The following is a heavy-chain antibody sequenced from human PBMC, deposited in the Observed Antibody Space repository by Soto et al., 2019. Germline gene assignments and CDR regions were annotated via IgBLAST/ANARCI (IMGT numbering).Heavy chain of an antibody. Sequence: SQTLSLTCAISGDSVSSNSAAWNWIRQSPSRGLEWLGRTYYRSKWYNDYAVSVKSRITINPDTSKNQFSQQPNSVTPEDTAVYYCARGLPGYCSSTSCRPGMDVWGQGTTVTVSS. CDR3: ARGLPGYCSSTSCRPGMDV. CDR2: TYYRSKWYN. V-gene: IGHV6-1*01. CDR1: GDSVSSNSAA. J-gene: IGHJ6*02. D-gene: IGHD2-2*01.